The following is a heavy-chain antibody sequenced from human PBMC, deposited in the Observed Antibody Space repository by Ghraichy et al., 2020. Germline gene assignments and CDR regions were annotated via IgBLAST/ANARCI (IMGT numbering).Heavy chain of an antibody. CDR3: ARDIFPSQARVFGY. D-gene: IGHD3-3*02. Sequence: ASVKVSCKGSGFTFGHYGFSWVRRAPGQGLEWMGWISAYNGNTKFAQKFQGRITLTTDASTSTAYMQLASLRSDDTAVYYCARDIFPSQARVFGYWGQGTQVTVSS. CDR2: ISAYNGNT. J-gene: IGHJ4*02. V-gene: IGHV1-18*01. CDR1: GFTFGHYG.